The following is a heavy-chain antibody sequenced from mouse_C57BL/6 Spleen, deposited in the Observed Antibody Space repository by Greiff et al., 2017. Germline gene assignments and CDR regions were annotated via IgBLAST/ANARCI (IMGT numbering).Heavy chain of an antibody. CDR3: ARGETTVVARGYARDY. CDR2: IYPGSGST. V-gene: IGHV1-55*01. D-gene: IGHD1-1*01. CDR1: GYTFTSYW. Sequence: QVQLQQPGAELVKPGASVKMSCKASGYTFTSYWITWVKQRPGQGLEWIGDIYPGSGSTNYNEKFKSKATLTVDTSSSTAYMQLSSLTSEDSAVYYCARGETTVVARGYARDYWGQGTSVTVSS. J-gene: IGHJ4*01.